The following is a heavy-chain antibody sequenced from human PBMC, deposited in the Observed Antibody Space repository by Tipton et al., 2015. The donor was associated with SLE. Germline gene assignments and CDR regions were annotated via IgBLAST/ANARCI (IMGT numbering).Heavy chain of an antibody. Sequence: QVQLVQSGAEVEKPGTSLKVSCKASGYTFTNYAISWVRQAPGQRLEWMGWIRTSNGDTKYALNLQGRVTMTTDTSTNTAYMELRSLTSDDTAVYYCARDPNSRYNWNDAGYWGQGTLVTVSS. J-gene: IGHJ4*02. CDR2: IRTSNGDT. D-gene: IGHD1-1*01. V-gene: IGHV1-18*01. CDR1: GYTFTNYA. CDR3: ARDPNSRYNWNDAGY.